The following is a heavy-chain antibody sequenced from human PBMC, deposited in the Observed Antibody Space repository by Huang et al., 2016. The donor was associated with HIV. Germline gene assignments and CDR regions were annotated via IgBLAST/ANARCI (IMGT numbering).Heavy chain of an antibody. CDR1: GFTFKDAW. V-gene: IGHV3-15*01. Sequence: EVQLVESGGGLVKPGGSLRLSCAASGFTFKDAWMSWVRQTPGKGVEWVGIIKTKDDGGTTDYAAPVKGRFAMSRDDSKNTCYLQMNSLKSEDTAVYYCTTWARTSAGGNWGQGTLVSVSS. J-gene: IGHJ4*02. D-gene: IGHD6-25*01. CDR3: TTWARTSAGGN. CDR2: IKTKDDGGTT.